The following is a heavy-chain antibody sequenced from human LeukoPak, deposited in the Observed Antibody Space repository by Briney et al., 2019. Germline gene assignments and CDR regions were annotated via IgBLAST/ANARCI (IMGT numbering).Heavy chain of an antibody. CDR3: ARADYYDSSGYLLEVYYFDY. CDR2: IIPIFGTA. CDR1: GGTFSSYA. V-gene: IGHV1-69*05. Sequence: SVKVSCKASGGTFSSYAISWVRQAPGQGLKWMGGIIPIFGTANYAQKFQGRVTITTDESTSTAYMELSSLRSEDTAVYYCARADYYDSSGYLLEVYYFDYWGQGTLVTVSS. D-gene: IGHD3-22*01. J-gene: IGHJ4*02.